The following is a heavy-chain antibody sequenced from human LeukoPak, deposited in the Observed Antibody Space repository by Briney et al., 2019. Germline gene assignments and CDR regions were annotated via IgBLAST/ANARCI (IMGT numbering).Heavy chain of an antibody. CDR1: GGSISSYY. V-gene: IGHV4-4*07. D-gene: IGHD3-9*01. J-gene: IGHJ4*02. Sequence: SETLSLTCTVSGGSISSYYWSWIRQPAGKGLEWIGRIYTSGSTNYNPSLKSRVTMSVDTSKNQFSLRLSSVTAADSAVYYCARDFTYYDILTGFYRSYYFDYWGQGTLVTVSS. CDR2: IYTSGST. CDR3: ARDFTYYDILTGFYRSYYFDY.